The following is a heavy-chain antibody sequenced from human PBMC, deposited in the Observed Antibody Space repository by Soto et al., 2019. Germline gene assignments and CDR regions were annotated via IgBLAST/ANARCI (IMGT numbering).Heavy chain of an antibody. Sequence: QVQLQQWGAGLLKPSETLSLTCAVYGGSFSGYYWTWIRQPPGTGLEWLGEINHSGSTNYNPSLKSRVTISVDTSKNQFSLKLTSVTAAATAVYYCARDKITGLFDYWGQGTLVTVSS. CDR3: ARDKITGLFDY. CDR1: GGSFSGYY. CDR2: INHSGST. V-gene: IGHV4-34*01. D-gene: IGHD2-8*02. J-gene: IGHJ4*02.